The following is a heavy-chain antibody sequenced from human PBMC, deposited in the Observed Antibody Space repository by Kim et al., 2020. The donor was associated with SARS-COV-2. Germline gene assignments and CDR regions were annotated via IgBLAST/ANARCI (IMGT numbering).Heavy chain of an antibody. CDR1: GFTFSRYA. D-gene: IGHD5-12*01. CDR3: AKEQLVASYYYYGMDV. J-gene: IGHJ6*02. CDR2: ISASGGSA. V-gene: IGHV3-23*01. Sequence: GGSLRLSCAASGFTFSRYAMSWVRQAPGKGLEWVSVISASGGSAYYADSVKGRFTMSRDNSKNTLYLQMNSLRGEDTAVYYCAKEQLVASYYYYGMDVWGQGITVTVSS.